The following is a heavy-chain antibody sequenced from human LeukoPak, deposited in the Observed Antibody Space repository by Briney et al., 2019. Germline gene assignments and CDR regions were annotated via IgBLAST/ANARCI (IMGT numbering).Heavy chain of an antibody. J-gene: IGHJ5*02. CDR1: GFTVSSNY. V-gene: IGHV3-66*01. CDR3: AKDGVMVVAATPDNWFDP. Sequence: PGGSLRLSCAASGFTVSSNYMSWVRQAPGKGLEWVSVIYSGGSTYYADSVKGRFTISRDNSKNTLYLQMNSLRAEDTAVYYCAKDGVMVVAATPDNWFDPWGQGTLVTVSS. CDR2: IYSGGST. D-gene: IGHD2-15*01.